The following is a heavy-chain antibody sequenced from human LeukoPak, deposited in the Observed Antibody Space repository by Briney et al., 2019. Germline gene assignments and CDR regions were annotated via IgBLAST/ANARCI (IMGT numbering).Heavy chain of an antibody. Sequence: PSETLSLTCAVYGGSFSGYYWSWIRQPPGKGLEWIGEINHSGSTNYDPSLKSRVTMSVDTSKNQFSLKLSSVTAADTAVYYCARASRSAFDYWGQGTLVTVSS. CDR3: ARASRSAFDY. V-gene: IGHV4-34*01. CDR1: GGSFSGYY. J-gene: IGHJ4*02. CDR2: INHSGST.